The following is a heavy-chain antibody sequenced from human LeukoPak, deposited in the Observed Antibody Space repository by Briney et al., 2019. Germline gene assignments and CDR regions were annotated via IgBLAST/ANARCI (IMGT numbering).Heavy chain of an antibody. V-gene: IGHV3-7*01. CDR3: AREVHGSSWTPPNFDY. D-gene: IGHD6-13*01. CDR1: GFTFSDYW. CDR2: IKQDGSEI. Sequence: GGSLRLSCVASGFTFSDYWVNWVRQAPGKGLEWVANIKQDGSEIYSVDSVKGRFTISRDNAKNSLYLQMSSLRGEDTAVYYCAREVHGSSWTPPNFDYWGQGTLVTVSS. J-gene: IGHJ4*02.